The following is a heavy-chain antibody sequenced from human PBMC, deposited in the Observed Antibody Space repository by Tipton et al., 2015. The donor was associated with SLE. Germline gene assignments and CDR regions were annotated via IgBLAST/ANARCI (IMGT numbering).Heavy chain of an antibody. CDR2: MYYSEST. D-gene: IGHD3-10*01. Sequence: TLSLTCTVSGDSMSSSNYYWGWIRRPPGKGLEWIGSMYYSESTYYNPSFQGHVSMSIDRSTTTAYLQWRSLKASDTAMYFCARRWVQTVFDYWGQGTLVTVSS. CDR3: ARRWVQTVFDY. J-gene: IGHJ4*02. V-gene: IGHV4-39*07. CDR1: GDSMSSSNYY.